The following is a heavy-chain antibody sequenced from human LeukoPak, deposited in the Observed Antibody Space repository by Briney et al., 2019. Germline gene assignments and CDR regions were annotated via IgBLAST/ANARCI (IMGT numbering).Heavy chain of an antibody. V-gene: IGHV1-18*01. J-gene: IGHJ5*02. CDR2: ISAYNGNT. Sequence: ASVKVSCKGSGYTFTSYGISWVRPAPGQGLEWMGWISAYNGNTNYAQKLQGRVTMTTDTSTSTAYMELRSLRSDDTAVYYCARDGYYDSSCYYFVKLNWFDPWGQGTLVTVSS. D-gene: IGHD3-22*01. CDR3: ARDGYYDSSCYYFVKLNWFDP. CDR1: GYTFTSYG.